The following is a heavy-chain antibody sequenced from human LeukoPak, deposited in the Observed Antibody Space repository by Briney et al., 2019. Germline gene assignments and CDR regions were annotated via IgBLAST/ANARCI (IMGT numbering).Heavy chain of an antibody. CDR1: GGTFSSYA. CDR2: IIPIFGTA. J-gene: IGHJ4*02. V-gene: IGHV1-69*13. Sequence: ASVKVSCEAAGGTFSSYAISWVRQAPGQGLEWMGGIIPIFGTANYAQKFQGRVTITADESTSTAYMELSSLRSEDTAVYYCARGRDGYNYTITGGFVWDYWGQGTLVTVSS. CDR3: ARGRDGYNYTITGGFVWDY. D-gene: IGHD5-24*01.